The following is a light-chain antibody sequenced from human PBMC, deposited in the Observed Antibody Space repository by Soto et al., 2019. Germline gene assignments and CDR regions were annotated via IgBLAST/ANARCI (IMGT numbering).Light chain of an antibody. CDR3: QQRSDWPPSIT. Sequence: EIVLTQSPATLSLSPGERATLSCRASQSVRSDLAWYQQRPGQAPRLLIYDTSNRATGIPARFSGGGSGTDFTLTISSLEPEDFAIYYCQQRSDWPPSITFGQGTRLEIK. CDR1: QSVRSD. V-gene: IGKV3-11*01. J-gene: IGKJ5*01. CDR2: DTS.